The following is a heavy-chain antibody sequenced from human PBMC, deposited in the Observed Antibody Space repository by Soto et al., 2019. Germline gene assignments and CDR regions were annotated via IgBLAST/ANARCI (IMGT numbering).Heavy chain of an antibody. CDR1: GFTFSSYA. Sequence: EVQLLESGGGLVQPGGSLTLSCATSGFTFSSYAMVWVRQAAEKGLGWVASISNNGDTAYYADSVKGRFTISRGNSENTLYLQMNGLRADDTALYFCAKSRVFIGAIVTLLDSWCQGTQVTVSS. D-gene: IGHD3-16*02. J-gene: IGHJ4*02. CDR2: ISNNGDTA. CDR3: AKSRVFIGAIVTLLDS. V-gene: IGHV3-23*01.